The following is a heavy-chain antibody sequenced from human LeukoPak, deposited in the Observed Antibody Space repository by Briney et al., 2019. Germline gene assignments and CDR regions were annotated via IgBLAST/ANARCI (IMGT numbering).Heavy chain of an antibody. CDR2: ISSSRGNT. J-gene: IGHJ4*02. Sequence: PGGSLSLSCAASGLIFSSYVMSWVRQAPGKGPEWVSAISSSRGNTPYADSVKGRFTISRDNSKNTLYLQMNSLRAEDTAVYSCARHQSGYNRPIAYWRQGTLVTVSS. CDR3: ARHQSGYNRPIAY. V-gene: IGHV3-23*01. D-gene: IGHD5-24*01. CDR1: GLIFSSYV.